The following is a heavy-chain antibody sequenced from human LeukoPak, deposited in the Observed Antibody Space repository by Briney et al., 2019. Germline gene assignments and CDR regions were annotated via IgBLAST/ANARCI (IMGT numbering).Heavy chain of an antibody. J-gene: IGHJ4*02. V-gene: IGHV4-59*01. CDR3: ARGADSSGYYSIFYFDY. CDR1: GGSISSYY. D-gene: IGHD3-22*01. Sequence: SETLSLTCTVPGGSISSYYWNWSRQPPGEGLEWNGNIYYSGSTNYHTSLKSRVTISVDTPKNQFFLKLSSVAAADTGVYYCARGADSSGYYSIFYFDYWGQGTLVTVSS. CDR2: IYYSGST.